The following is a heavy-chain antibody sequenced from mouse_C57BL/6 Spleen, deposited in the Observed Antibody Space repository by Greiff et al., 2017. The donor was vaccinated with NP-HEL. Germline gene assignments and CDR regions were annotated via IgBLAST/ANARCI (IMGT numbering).Heavy chain of an antibody. D-gene: IGHD1-1*01. J-gene: IGHJ2*01. V-gene: IGHV5-17*01. Sequence: EVKLMESGGGLVKPGGSLKLSCAASGFTFSDYGMHWVRQAPEKGLEWVAYISSGSSTIYYADTVKGRFTISRDNAKNTLFLQMTSLRCEDTAMYYCARSGPNYYGSSCDYWGKGTTLTVSS. CDR3: ARSGPNYYGSSCDY. CDR1: GFTFSDYG. CDR2: ISSGSSTI.